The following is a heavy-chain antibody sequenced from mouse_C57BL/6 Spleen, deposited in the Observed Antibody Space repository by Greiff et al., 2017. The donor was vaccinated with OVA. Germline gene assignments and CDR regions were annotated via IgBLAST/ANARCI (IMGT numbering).Heavy chain of an antibody. Sequence: DVKLQESGGGLVQPGGSMKLSCVASGFTFSNYWMNWVRQSPEKGLEWVAQIRLKSDNYATHYAESVKGRFTISRDDSKSSVYLQMNNLRAEDTGIYYCTRDYGSRFDYWGQGTTLTVSS. D-gene: IGHD1-1*01. J-gene: IGHJ2*01. CDR3: TRDYGSRFDY. CDR2: IRLKSDNYAT. V-gene: IGHV6-3*01. CDR1: GFTFSNYW.